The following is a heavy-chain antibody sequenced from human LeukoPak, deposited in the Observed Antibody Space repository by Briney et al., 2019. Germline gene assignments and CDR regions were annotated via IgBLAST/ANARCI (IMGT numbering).Heavy chain of an antibody. D-gene: IGHD5-18*01. CDR1: GFTFSSYA. CDR3: ARVTHTELSTWFDP. CDR2: ISASGGGT. J-gene: IGHJ5*02. V-gene: IGHV3-23*01. Sequence: GGSLRLSCAASGFTFSSYAMSWVRQAPGKGLEWVSAISASGGGTYYSDSVKGRFTISRDNSKNTLYLQMNSLRAEDTAVYYCARVTHTELSTWFDPWGQGTLVTISS.